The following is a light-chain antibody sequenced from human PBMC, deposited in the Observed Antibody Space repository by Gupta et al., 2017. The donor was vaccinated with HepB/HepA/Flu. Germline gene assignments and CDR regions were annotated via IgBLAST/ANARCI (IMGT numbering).Light chain of an antibody. CDR1: SLRSYY. CDR2: GKN. Sequence: SSELTQDPAVSVALGQTVRITCQGDSLRSYYASWYQQKPGQAPVLVIYGKNNRPSGIPDRFSGSSSGNTASLTITGAQAEDEADYYYNARDSSGNHIRVFGGGTELTVL. J-gene: IGLJ2*01. V-gene: IGLV3-19*01. CDR3: NARDSSGNHIRV.